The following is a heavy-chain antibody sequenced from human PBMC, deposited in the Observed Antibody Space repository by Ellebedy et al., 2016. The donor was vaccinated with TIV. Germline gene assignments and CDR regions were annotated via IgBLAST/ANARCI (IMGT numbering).Heavy chain of an antibody. J-gene: IGHJ4*02. CDR1: GFTFSSHA. V-gene: IGHV3-23*01. Sequence: GESLKISCDASGFTFSSHAMSWVRRAPGKGLEWVSGISNSGVTAYYADSVKGRFTISRDNAKNTLYLQMNSLRAEDTAIYYCARRYTSGWAPFHYWGQGTLVTVSS. CDR3: ARRYTSGWAPFHY. CDR2: ISNSGVTA. D-gene: IGHD6-19*01.